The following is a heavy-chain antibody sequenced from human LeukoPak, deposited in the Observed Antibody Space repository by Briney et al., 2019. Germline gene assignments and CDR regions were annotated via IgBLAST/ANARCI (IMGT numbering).Heavy chain of an antibody. J-gene: IGHJ5*02. CDR2: ISSSGSTI. CDR3: ARGASRWSNWFDP. D-gene: IGHD1-26*01. Sequence: GGSLRLSCAASGFTFSDHYMSWIRQAPGKGLEWVSYISSSGSTIYYADSVKGRFTISRDNAKNSLYLQMNSLRAEDTAVYYCARGASRWSNWFDPWGQGTLVTVSS. CDR1: GFTFSDHY. V-gene: IGHV3-11*04.